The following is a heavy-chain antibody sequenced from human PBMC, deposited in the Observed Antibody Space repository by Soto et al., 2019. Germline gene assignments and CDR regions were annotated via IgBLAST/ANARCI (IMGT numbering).Heavy chain of an antibody. J-gene: IGHJ4*02. CDR2: INAGNGNT. CDR3: ARDMVAASYYFDY. Sequence: ASVKVSCKASGYTFTSYAMHWVRQAPGQRLEWMGWINAGNGNTKYSQKFQGRVTITRDTSASTAYMELSSLRSEDTAVYYCARDMVAASYYFDYWGQGTLVTVSS. V-gene: IGHV1-3*01. D-gene: IGHD2-15*01. CDR1: GYTFTSYA.